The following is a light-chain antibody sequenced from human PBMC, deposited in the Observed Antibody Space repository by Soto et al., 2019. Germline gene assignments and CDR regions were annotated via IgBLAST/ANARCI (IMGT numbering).Light chain of an antibody. CDR1: RIDVGGYKF. J-gene: IGLJ2*01. Sequence: SALTQPASVSGSPGQSITISCTGTRIDVGGYKFVSWYQQYPGTAPKLIIFEVSNRPSGISDRFSGSKSGNTASLTISGLQAEDEADYYCSSYTHSTTVVFGGGTKLTVL. CDR3: SSYTHSTTVV. V-gene: IGLV2-14*01. CDR2: EVS.